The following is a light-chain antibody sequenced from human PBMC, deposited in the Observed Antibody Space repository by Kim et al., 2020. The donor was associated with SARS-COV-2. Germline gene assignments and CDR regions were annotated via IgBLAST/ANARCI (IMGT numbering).Light chain of an antibody. CDR1: SLRSYY. V-gene: IGLV3-19*01. J-gene: IGLJ2*01. Sequence: SSELTQDPAVSVALGQTVRITCQGDSLRSYYATWYQQKPRQAPVLVIYGRNNRPSGSPDRFSGSASGNKASLTISGAQAEDEAEFYCQSRDSGGNVLFGGGTKLTVL. CDR3: QSRDSGGNVL. CDR2: GRN.